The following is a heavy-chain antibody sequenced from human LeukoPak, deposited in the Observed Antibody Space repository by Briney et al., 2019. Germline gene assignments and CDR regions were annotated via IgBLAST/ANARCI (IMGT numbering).Heavy chain of an antibody. CDR1: GGSISSYY. D-gene: IGHD4-17*01. CDR3: ARARARDYGVNWFDS. V-gene: IGHV4-59*06. Sequence: PSETLSLTCTVSGGSISSYYWSWIRQPPGKGLEWIGYIYYSGTTYYNPSLKSRLTISVDTSKNQFSLKLSSLTAADTAVYYCARARARDYGVNWFDSWGQGTLVTVSS. J-gene: IGHJ5*01. CDR2: IYYSGTT.